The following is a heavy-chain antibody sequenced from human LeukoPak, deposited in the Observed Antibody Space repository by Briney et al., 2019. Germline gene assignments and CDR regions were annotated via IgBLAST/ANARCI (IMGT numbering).Heavy chain of an antibody. CDR3: ATSGGDYYYYSLDV. CDR1: GGTFSSYA. V-gene: IGHV1-69*13. J-gene: IGHJ6*03. CDR2: IIPVLGTT. D-gene: IGHD3-10*01. Sequence: SVKVSCKASGGTFSSYAISWVRQAPGQGLEWMGGIIPVLGTTNYAQTFQNKVTITADESTSTTYMELSSLTSEDTAVYYCATSGGDYYYYSLDVWGKGTPVTISS.